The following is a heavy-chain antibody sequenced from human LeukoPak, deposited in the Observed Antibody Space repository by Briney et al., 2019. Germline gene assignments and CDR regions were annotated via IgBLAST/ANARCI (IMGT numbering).Heavy chain of an antibody. D-gene: IGHD3-16*01. CDR2: INPSGGST. Sequence: ASVKVSCKASGYTFTSYYMHWVRQAPGQGLEWMGIINPSGGSTSYAQKFRGRVTMTRDTSTSTVYMELSSLRSEDTAVYYCARAGGVYEYWFDPWGQGTLVTVSP. J-gene: IGHJ5*02. V-gene: IGHV1-46*01. CDR1: GYTFTSYY. CDR3: ARAGGVYEYWFDP.